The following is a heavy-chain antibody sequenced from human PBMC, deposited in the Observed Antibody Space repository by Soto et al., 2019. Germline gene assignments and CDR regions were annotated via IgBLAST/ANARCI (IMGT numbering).Heavy chain of an antibody. Sequence: EVQLVESGGGLVQPGGALRLSCAASGFTFSSYWMHWVRQVPGKGLLWVSRIDEYGRTINYADSVRGRFTISRDNARNTLYLEINSLRAEDTALYYCTRDIGGKGEYWGPGTLVTVSS. CDR3: TRDIGGKGEY. D-gene: IGHD3-16*01. CDR1: GFTFSSYW. CDR2: IDEYGRTI. J-gene: IGHJ4*02. V-gene: IGHV3-74*01.